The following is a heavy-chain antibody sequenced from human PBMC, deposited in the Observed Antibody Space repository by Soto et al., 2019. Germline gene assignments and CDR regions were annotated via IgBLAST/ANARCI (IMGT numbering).Heavy chain of an antibody. CDR2: IGTDGNT. J-gene: IGHJ4*01. D-gene: IGHD2-2*01. Sequence: VVSLRISCAASGFTFNSYAMNWVRQAPGKGLAWVSAIGTDGNTYYANSVKGRFTISRGNSRTTLYLQMNSLRVEDTALYYCVRKYPGTRPFDYWGQGTLVTVSS. CDR1: GFTFNSYA. V-gene: IGHV3-23*01. CDR3: VRKYPGTRPFDY.